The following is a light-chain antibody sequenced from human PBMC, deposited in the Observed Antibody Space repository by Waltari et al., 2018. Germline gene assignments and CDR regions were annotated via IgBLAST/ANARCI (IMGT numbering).Light chain of an antibody. CDR3: QTGGHGTWV. CDR2: VTSDGSH. J-gene: IGLJ3*02. Sequence: QLVLTQSPSASASLGASVKLTCTLSSGLSSNVIAWLQQQPEKGPRYLMKVTSDGSHSKGDEIPDRFSGSSSGAERYLTISSLHSEDEADYYCQTGGHGTWVFGGGTKLTVL. V-gene: IGLV4-69*01. CDR1: SGLSSNV.